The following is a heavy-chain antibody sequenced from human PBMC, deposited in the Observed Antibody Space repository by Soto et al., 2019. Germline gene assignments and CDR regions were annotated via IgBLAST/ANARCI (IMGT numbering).Heavy chain of an antibody. CDR2: IKSDGSGT. CDR1: GFTFSSYW. Sequence: EVQLVESGGGLVQPGGSLRLSCAASGFTFSSYWMHWVRQAPGKGLVWVSRIKSDGSGTYYADSVKGRLIISRDNAKNTLYLQMNSLRAEDTAVYYCARGDGDYNDGNGYLGRHWGQGTLVTVSS. V-gene: IGHV3-74*01. CDR3: ARGDGDYNDGNGYLGRH. J-gene: IGHJ4*02. D-gene: IGHD5-18*01.